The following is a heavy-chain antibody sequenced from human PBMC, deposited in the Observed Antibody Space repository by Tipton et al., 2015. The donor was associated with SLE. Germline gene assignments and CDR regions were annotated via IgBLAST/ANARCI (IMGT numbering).Heavy chain of an antibody. J-gene: IGHJ4*02. V-gene: IGHV4-34*01. Sequence: TLSLTCAVSGGSLSGYYWSWIRQSPGKGLEWIDDINHVGRTNYNPSLRSRATISIDTSKNQFSLKLTSVTAADTAVYYCAGAVGTAAGLRDYWGQGTLVTVSS. CDR3: AGAVGTAAGLRDY. CDR1: GGSLSGYY. D-gene: IGHD6-13*01. CDR2: INHVGRT.